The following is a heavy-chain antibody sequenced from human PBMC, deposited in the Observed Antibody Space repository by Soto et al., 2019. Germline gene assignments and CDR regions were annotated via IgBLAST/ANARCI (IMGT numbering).Heavy chain of an antibody. J-gene: IGHJ6*02. CDR2: ISGSGGST. Sequence: GGSMRLPYAASGFNFSSHAMAWVRQDTGKGLEWVSAISGSGGSTYYADSVKGRFTISRDNSKNTLYLQMNSLRAEDTAVYYCAKRVFGSGYDPNIYGLDVWGQGTTVTVSS. V-gene: IGHV3-23*01. D-gene: IGHD3-3*01. CDR3: AKRVFGSGYDPNIYGLDV. CDR1: GFNFSSHA.